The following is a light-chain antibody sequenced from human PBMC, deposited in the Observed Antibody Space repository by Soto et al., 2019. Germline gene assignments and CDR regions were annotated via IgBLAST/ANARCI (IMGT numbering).Light chain of an antibody. CDR3: QQSYSTPLT. Sequence: DIQMTQSPSSLSASVGDRVTITCRASQSISSYLNWYQQKPGKAPKLLIYAASSLQSGVPSRFSSSGSRTDFTLNISSLQPEDFATYYCQQSYSTPLTFGGGTKVEIK. V-gene: IGKV1-39*01. CDR1: QSISSY. CDR2: AAS. J-gene: IGKJ4*01.